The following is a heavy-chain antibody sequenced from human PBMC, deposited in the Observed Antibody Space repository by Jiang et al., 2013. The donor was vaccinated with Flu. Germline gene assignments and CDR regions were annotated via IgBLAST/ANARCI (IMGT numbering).Heavy chain of an antibody. V-gene: IGHV4-34*01. CDR3: ARHRTEPGRYYYYGMDV. Sequence: SLKSRVTISVDTSKNQXSLKLSSVTAADTAVYYCARHRTEPGRYYYYGMDVWGQGTTVTVSS. J-gene: IGHJ6*02. D-gene: IGHD1-14*01.